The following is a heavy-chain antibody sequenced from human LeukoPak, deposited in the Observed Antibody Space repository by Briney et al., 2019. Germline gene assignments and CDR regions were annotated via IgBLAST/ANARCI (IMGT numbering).Heavy chain of an antibody. J-gene: IGHJ4*02. V-gene: IGHV1-58*02. CDR2: IVVGSGNT. CDR1: GFTFTSSA. Sequence: ASVKVSCKASGFTFTSSAMQWVRQARGQRLEWIGWIVVGSGNTKYAQKFQERVTITRDMSTSTAYMELSSLRSEDTAVYYCAADYYGSGNFDYWGQGTLVTVSS. CDR3: AADYYGSGNFDY. D-gene: IGHD3-10*01.